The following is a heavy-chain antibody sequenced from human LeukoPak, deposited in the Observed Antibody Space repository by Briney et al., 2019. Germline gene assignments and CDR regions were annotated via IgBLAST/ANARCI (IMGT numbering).Heavy chain of an antibody. D-gene: IGHD7-27*01. CDR3: ARTPRTGDLYSHYYYGMDV. J-gene: IGHJ6*02. V-gene: IGHV1-2*02. CDR1: GYTFTGYY. CDR2: INPNSGGT. Sequence: ASVKVSCKASGYTFTGYYMHWVRQAPGQGLEWMGWINPNSGGTNYAQKFQGRVTMTRDTSISTAYMELSRLRSDDTAVYYCARTPRTGDLYSHYYYGMDVWGQGTTVTVSS.